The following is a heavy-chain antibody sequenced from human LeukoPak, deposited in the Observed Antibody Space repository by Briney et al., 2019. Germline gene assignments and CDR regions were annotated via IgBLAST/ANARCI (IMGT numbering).Heavy chain of an antibody. D-gene: IGHD2-2*02. V-gene: IGHV3-9*01. J-gene: IGHJ6*03. CDR2: ISWNSGSI. Sequence: QPGGSLRLSCAASGFTFDDYVMHWVRQAPGKGLEWVSGISWNSGSIGYADSVKGRFTISRDNSKNSLYLQMNSLRTEDTALYYCAKGLYSPYYYYMDVWGKGTTVTVSS. CDR3: AKGLYSPYYYYMDV. CDR1: GFTFDDYV.